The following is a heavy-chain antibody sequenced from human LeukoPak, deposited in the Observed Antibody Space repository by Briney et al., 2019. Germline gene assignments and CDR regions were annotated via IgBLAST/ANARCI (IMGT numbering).Heavy chain of an antibody. D-gene: IGHD6-13*01. CDR2: ISGSGGST. CDR3: ANPTGPAAGTLPGY. J-gene: IGHJ4*02. CDR1: GFTFSSYA. Sequence: PGGSLRLSCAASGFTFSSYAMSWVRQAPGKGLEWVSAISGSGGSTYYADSVKGRFTISRDNSKNTLYLQMNSLRAEDTAVYYCANPTGPAAGTLPGYWGQGTLVTASS. V-gene: IGHV3-23*01.